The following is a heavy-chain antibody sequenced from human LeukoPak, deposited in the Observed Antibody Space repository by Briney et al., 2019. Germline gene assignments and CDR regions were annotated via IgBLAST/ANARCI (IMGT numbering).Heavy chain of an antibody. J-gene: IGHJ4*02. V-gene: IGHV3-9*01. CDR1: GFTVSNNY. CDR3: AKDIGYSGSYSYFDY. Sequence: GGSLRLSCVASGFTVSNNYMCWVRQAPGKGLEWVSGISWNSGSIGYADSVKGRFTISRDNAKNSLYLQMNGLRAEDTALYYCAKDIGYSGSYSYFDYWGQGTLVTVSS. CDR2: ISWNSGSI. D-gene: IGHD1-26*01.